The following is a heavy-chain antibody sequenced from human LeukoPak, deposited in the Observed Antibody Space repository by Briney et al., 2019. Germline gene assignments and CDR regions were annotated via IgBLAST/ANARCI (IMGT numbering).Heavy chain of an antibody. CDR2: ISGSGGST. CDR3: AKGGEYSSLSLAWL. CDR1: GFTFTTSA. J-gene: IGHJ4*02. V-gene: IGHV3-23*01. Sequence: PGGSLRLSCAASGFTFTTSAISWVRQAPGKGLEWVSRISGSGGSTHYADSVKGRVTISRDNSENTLFLQMNSLRAEDTAVYYCAKGGEYSSLSLAWLWGQGTLVIVSS. D-gene: IGHD6-6*01.